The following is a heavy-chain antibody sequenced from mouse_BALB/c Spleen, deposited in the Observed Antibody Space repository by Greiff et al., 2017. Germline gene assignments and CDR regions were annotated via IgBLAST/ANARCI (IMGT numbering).Heavy chain of an antibody. V-gene: IGHV1-5*01. CDR3: TRPPATYAMDY. Sequence: EVKVEESGTVLARPGASVKMSCKASGYTFTSYWMHWVKQRPGQGLEWIGAIYPGNSDTSYNQKFKGKAKLTAVTSTSTAYMELSSLTNEDSAVYYCTRPPATYAMDYWGQGTSVTVSS. D-gene: IGHD1-2*01. J-gene: IGHJ4*01. CDR2: IYPGNSDT. CDR1: GYTFTSYW.